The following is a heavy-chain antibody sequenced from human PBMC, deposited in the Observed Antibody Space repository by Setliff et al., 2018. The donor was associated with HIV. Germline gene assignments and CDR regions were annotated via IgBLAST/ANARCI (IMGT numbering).Heavy chain of an antibody. V-gene: IGHV1-2*02. CDR1: GYTFTNNF. CDR2: ISPYDAAR. J-gene: IGHJ4*02. CDR3: ARQLYNSLDF. D-gene: IGHD1-1*01. Sequence: ASVKVSCKASGYTFTNNFIHWVRQAPGQGLEWMGWISPYDAARKISQKFRGGVSLTTDTSINTAYMELGGLRSDDTAVYYCARQLYNSLDFWGQGALVTVSS.